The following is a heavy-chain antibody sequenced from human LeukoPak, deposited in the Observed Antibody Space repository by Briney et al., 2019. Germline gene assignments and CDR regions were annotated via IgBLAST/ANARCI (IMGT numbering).Heavy chain of an antibody. J-gene: IGHJ5*02. Sequence: GGSLRLSCAASGFTFSSYSMNWVRQAPGKGLEWVSSISSSSSYIYYADSVKGRLTISRDNAKNSLYLQMNSLRAEDTAVYYCARTGYGVRSWFDPWGQGTLVTVSS. CDR2: ISSSSSYI. CDR3: ARTGYGVRSWFDP. D-gene: IGHD5-18*01. V-gene: IGHV3-21*01. CDR1: GFTFSSYS.